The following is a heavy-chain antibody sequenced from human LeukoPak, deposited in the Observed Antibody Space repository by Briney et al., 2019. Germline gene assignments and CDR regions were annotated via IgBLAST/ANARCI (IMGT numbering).Heavy chain of an antibody. CDR1: GFTFSDYY. J-gene: IGHJ4*02. D-gene: IGHD1-26*01. CDR3: AKDYSGSY. Sequence: GGSLRLSCAASGFTFSDYYMSWIRQAPGKGLEWVSSVKGRFTISRDNAKNSLYLQMNSLRAEDTAVYYCAKDYSGSYWGQGTLVTVSS. V-gene: IGHV3-11*01.